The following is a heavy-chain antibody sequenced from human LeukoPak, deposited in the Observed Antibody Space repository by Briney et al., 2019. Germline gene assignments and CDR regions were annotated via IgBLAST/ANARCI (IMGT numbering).Heavy chain of an antibody. D-gene: IGHD3-22*01. CDR3: SRAKSNYYDSSAPNY. CDR1: GFTFSNAW. CDR2: IKSKTDGGTT. J-gene: IGHJ4*02. V-gene: IGHV3-15*01. Sequence: GGSLRLSCAASGFTFSNAWMSWVRQAPGKGLEWVGRIKSKTDGGTTDYAAPVKGRFTISRDDSKNTLYLQMNSLKTEDTAVYYCSRAKSNYYDSSAPNYWGRGTLVTVSS.